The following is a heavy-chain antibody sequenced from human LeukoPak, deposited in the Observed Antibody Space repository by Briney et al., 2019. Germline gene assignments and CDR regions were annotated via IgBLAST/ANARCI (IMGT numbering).Heavy chain of an antibody. J-gene: IGHJ4*02. Sequence: PSETLSLTCTVSGGSISSYYWSWIRQPPGKGLEWIGYIYYSGSTNYNPSLKSRVTISVDTSKNQFSLKLSSVTAADTAVYYCARHLFYYGSGSYYNYWGQGTLVTVSS. CDR1: GGSISSYY. D-gene: IGHD3-10*01. CDR3: ARHLFYYGSGSYYNY. CDR2: IYYSGST. V-gene: IGHV4-59*08.